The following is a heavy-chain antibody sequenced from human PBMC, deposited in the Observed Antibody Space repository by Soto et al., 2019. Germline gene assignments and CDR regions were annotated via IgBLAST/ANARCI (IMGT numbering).Heavy chain of an antibody. Sequence: EVQLVESGGGLVKPGESLRLSCTASGFNFGAFSLSWVRQAPGKGLEWVSSIDPTSTEIHYADSVEGRFSVYRDSTKNSLYLQMISLRSEDTGVYYCARDYLTGDPREAFDSWGQGTLVTVSS. CDR2: IDPTSTEI. CDR3: ARDYLTGDPREAFDS. J-gene: IGHJ4*02. V-gene: IGHV3-21*01. D-gene: IGHD7-27*01. CDR1: GFNFGAFS.